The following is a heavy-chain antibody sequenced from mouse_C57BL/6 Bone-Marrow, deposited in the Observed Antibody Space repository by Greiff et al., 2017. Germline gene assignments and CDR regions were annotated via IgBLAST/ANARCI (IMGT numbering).Heavy chain of an antibody. CDR1: GYTFTDYY. V-gene: IGHV1-19*01. J-gene: IGHJ3*01. CDR3: ARLKQAWFAY. D-gene: IGHD1-3*01. Sequence: EVQLQQSGPVLVKPGASVKMSCKASGYTFTDYYMNWVKQSHGKSLEWIGVINPYNGGTSYNQKFKGKATLTVDKSSSTAYMELNSLTSEDSAVYYCARLKQAWFAYWGQGTLVTVSA. CDR2: INPYNGGT.